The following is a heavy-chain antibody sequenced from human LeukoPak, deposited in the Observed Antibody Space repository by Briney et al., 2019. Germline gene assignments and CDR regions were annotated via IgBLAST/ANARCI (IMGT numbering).Heavy chain of an antibody. J-gene: IGHJ4*02. CDR2: IKSNTDGGTT. CDR3: TTTTRPN. V-gene: IGHV3-15*01. D-gene: IGHD1-1*01. CDR1: TFNFTNAW. Sequence: GGALILSCEGSTFNFTNAWMNWVRQAPGRGLEWVGRIKSNTDGGTTDYAAPVKGRFTISRDDSKNTLYLQMSSLKTEDTAVYYCTTTTRPNWGQGTLVSVSS.